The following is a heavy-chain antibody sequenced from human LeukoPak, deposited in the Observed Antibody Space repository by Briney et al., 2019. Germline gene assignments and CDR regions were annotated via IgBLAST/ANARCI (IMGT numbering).Heavy chain of an antibody. CDR1: GFAFSTYT. CDR2: INSGGTTT. D-gene: IGHD3-22*01. CDR3: LRGDSRVF. V-gene: IGHV3-21*06. Sequence: GGSLGLSCAACGFAFSTYTMNWARQAPGKGLEWVASINSGGTTTHYALSVEGRFTISRDNAQNVLYQQMNGLRGDDAAVYYCLRGDSRVFWGQGTLVTVSS. J-gene: IGHJ4*02.